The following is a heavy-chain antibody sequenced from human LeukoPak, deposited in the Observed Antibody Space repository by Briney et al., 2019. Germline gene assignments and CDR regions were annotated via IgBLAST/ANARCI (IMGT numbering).Heavy chain of an antibody. D-gene: IGHD5-12*01. V-gene: IGHV1-2*02. CDR1: GYTFTGYY. CDR2: INPNSGGT. J-gene: IGHJ4*02. Sequence: ASVKVSCKASGYTFTGYYMHWVRQAPGQGLEWMGWINPNSGGTNYAQKFQGRVTMTRDTSISTAYMELSRLRSDDTAVYYCARQDEYSGYIPAISFDYWGQGTLVTVS. CDR3: ARQDEYSGYIPAISFDY.